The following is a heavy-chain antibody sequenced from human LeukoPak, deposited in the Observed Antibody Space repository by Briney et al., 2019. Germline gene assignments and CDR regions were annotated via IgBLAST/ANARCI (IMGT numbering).Heavy chain of an antibody. CDR2: IDKDGRKT. V-gene: IGHV3-43*02. CDR3: ATWAFYHSLDV. Sequence: GGSLRLFCAASGFTLGAFAMHWVRQAPGKGLEWVSLIDKDGRKTYYADSVKGRFTISRDNSKNSLYLQMTSPRTEDTALYYCATWAFYHSLDVWGQGATVTVSS. J-gene: IGHJ6*02. CDR1: GFTLGAFA. D-gene: IGHD1-26*01.